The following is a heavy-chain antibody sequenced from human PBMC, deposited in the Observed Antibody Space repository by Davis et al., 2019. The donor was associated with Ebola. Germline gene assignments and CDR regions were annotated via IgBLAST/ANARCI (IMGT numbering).Heavy chain of an antibody. CDR2: LGTSADT. V-gene: IGHV3-23*01. Sequence: GESLKISCAASGFIFSSYVMSWVRQAPGKGLEWVSTLGTSADTYYADSVKGRFTISRDNSKNTLYLQMNSLRDEDTAVYYCARTAHIAGLHYGMDVWGQGTTVTVSS. CDR1: GFIFSSYV. CDR3: ARTAHIAGLHYGMDV. D-gene: IGHD6-13*01. J-gene: IGHJ6*02.